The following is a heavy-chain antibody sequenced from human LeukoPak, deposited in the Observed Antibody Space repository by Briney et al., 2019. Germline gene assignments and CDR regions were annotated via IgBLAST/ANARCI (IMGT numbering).Heavy chain of an antibody. CDR3: AKDRSSGWPLGFDY. CDR2: VSGSGGST. Sequence: GGSLRLSCAASGFTFSSYTMSWVRQAPGKGLDWVSTVSGSGGSTYYADSVKGRFTISRDNSKNTLYLQMNSLRAEDTAVYYCAKDRSSGWPLGFDYWGQGTLVTVSS. J-gene: IGHJ4*02. CDR1: GFTFSSYT. V-gene: IGHV3-23*01. D-gene: IGHD6-19*01.